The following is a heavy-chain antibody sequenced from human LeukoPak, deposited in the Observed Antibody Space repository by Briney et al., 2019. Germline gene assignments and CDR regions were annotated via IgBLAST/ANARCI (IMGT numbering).Heavy chain of an antibody. CDR1: GGSISTGGYY. J-gene: IGHJ4*02. D-gene: IGHD3-10*01. Sequence: KSSETLSLTCTVSGGSISTGGYYWSWIRQHPGKGLEWIGNIYYTGKTYYNPSLEGRVTILVDTSRNHFSVKLSSVTAADTAVYYCARSQNYYGSGDYWSQGTLVTVSS. V-gene: IGHV4-61*03. CDR2: IYYTGKT. CDR3: ARSQNYYGSGDY.